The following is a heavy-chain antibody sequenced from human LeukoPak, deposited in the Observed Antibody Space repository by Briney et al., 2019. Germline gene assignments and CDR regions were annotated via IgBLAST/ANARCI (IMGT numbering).Heavy chain of an antibody. CDR1: GFTFSSYA. V-gene: IGHV3-30-3*01. Sequence: GRSLRLSCAASGFTFSSYAMHWVRQAPGKGLEWVAVISYDGSSKYYADSVKGRFTISRDNSKNTLYLQMNSLRAEDTAVYYCARVPNSSSWYLARYYYYGMDVWGQGTTVTVSS. D-gene: IGHD6-13*01. J-gene: IGHJ6*02. CDR3: ARVPNSSSWYLARYYYYGMDV. CDR2: ISYDGSSK.